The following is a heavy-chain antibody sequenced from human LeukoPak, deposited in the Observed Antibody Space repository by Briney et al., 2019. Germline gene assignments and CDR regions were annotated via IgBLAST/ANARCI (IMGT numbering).Heavy chain of an antibody. CDR1: GGSISSNYW. D-gene: IGHD6-13*01. CDR3: ARHGPYSSNSWWFDP. V-gene: IGHV4-4*02. CDR2: IYHSGST. Sequence: SETLSLTCAVSGGSISSNYWWSWVRQPPGKGLEWIGEIYHSGSTNYNPSLKSRVTISVDKSKNQFSLRLSSVTGADTAVYYCARHGPYSSNSWWFDPWGQGTLVTVSS. J-gene: IGHJ5*02.